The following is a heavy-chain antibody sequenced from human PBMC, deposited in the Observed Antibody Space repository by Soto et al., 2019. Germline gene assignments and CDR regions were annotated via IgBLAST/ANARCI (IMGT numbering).Heavy chain of an antibody. CDR2: IKSKSRGGTA. D-gene: IGHD2-21*02. V-gene: IGHV3-15*01. CDR3: TTDCPWVTPAY. J-gene: IGHJ4*02. Sequence: GGSLRLSCATSGFTFSNTWMSWVRQAPGKGLEWVGRIKSKSRGGTADYAAPVKGRFTISRDDSKNTLYLYMNNLKTEDTAVYYCTTDCPWVTPAYWGQGALVT. CDR1: GFTFSNTW.